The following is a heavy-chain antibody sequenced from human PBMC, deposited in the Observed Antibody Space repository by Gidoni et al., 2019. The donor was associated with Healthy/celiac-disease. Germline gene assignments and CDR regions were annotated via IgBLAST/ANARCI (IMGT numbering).Heavy chain of an antibody. V-gene: IGHV3-15*01. Sequence: EVQLVESGGGLVKPGGSLRLSCAASGFPFSNAWMSWVRQAPGKGLEWVGRIKSKTDGGTTDYAAPVKGRFTISRDDSKNTLYLQMNSLKTEDTAVYYCTTGGPGATVPPGYGGQGTLVTVSS. CDR2: IKSKTDGGTT. D-gene: IGHD4-4*01. J-gene: IGHJ4*02. CDR1: GFPFSNAW. CDR3: TTGGPGATVPPGY.